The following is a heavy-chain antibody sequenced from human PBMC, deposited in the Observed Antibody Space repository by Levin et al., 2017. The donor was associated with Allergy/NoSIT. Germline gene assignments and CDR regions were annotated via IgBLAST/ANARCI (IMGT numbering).Heavy chain of an antibody. CDR2: IISIIIYT. CDR1: GFTFIDYY. J-gene: IGHJ4*02. CDR3: ARGGWHCSGGTCYGYYFDY. Sequence: SLILSFSSSGFTFIDYYMTWIRQAPGNFPSFLPYIISIIIYTIYSSSLNCRFTISRDNAKNSLYLQMNSLRAEDTAVYYCARGGWHCSGGTCYGYYFDYWGQGTLVTVSS. V-gene: IGHV3-11*05. D-gene: IGHD2-15*01.